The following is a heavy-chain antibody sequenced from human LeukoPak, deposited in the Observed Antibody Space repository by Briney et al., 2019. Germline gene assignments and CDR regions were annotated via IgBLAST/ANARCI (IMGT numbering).Heavy chain of an antibody. CDR1: GGSINNNNYY. J-gene: IGHJ1*01. CDR3: ARAAVTTSRYFQH. D-gene: IGHD4-17*01. CDR2: IYNSGHT. Sequence: PSQTLSLTCTVSGGSINNNNYYWSWIRQPPGKGLEWIGYIYNSGHTNYNPSLKSRVTISEDTSKNQLSLKLSSVTAADTAVYYCARAAVTTSRYFQHWGQGTLVTVSS. V-gene: IGHV4-61*01.